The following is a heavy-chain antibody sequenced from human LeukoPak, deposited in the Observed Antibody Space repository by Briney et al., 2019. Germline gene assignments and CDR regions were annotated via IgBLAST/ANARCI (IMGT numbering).Heavy chain of an antibody. CDR2: INSDGRTT. Sequence: GGSLRLSCEASEFTFSSYWMHWVRQAPGNGLVWVSRINSDGRTTIYADSVKGRFTISRDNAKNTLYLQMNSLRPEDMAVYYCARGETMDVWGKGTTVTVSS. CDR3: ARGETMDV. V-gene: IGHV3-74*01. D-gene: IGHD5-24*01. CDR1: EFTFSSYW. J-gene: IGHJ6*03.